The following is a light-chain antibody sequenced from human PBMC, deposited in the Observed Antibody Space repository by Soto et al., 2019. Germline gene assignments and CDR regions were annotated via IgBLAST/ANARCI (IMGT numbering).Light chain of an antibody. Sequence: EIVLTQSPATLSLSLGERATLSCRASQSIGSYLAWYQHKLGQPPRLLIYDASNRATGIPVRFSGSGSGTDFTLTISSLEPEDFAVYYCQHRSTWSPFSFGPGTKVDIK. CDR1: QSIGSY. CDR3: QHRSTWSPFS. J-gene: IGKJ3*01. V-gene: IGKV3-11*01. CDR2: DAS.